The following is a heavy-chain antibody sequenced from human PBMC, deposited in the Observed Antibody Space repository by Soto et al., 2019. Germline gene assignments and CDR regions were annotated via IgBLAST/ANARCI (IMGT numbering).Heavy chain of an antibody. CDR3: ARDRGYSSSWFRN. J-gene: IGHJ4*02. Sequence: LSLTCAASGFTFSSYGMHWVRQAPGKGLEWVAVIWYDGSNKYYADSVKGRFTISRDNSKNTLYLQMNSLRAEDTAVYYCARDRGYSSSWFRNWGQGTLVTVSS. D-gene: IGHD6-13*01. V-gene: IGHV3-33*01. CDR1: GFTFSSYG. CDR2: IWYDGSNK.